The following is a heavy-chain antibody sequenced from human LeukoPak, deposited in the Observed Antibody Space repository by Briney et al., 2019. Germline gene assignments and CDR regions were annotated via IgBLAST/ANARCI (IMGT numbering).Heavy chain of an antibody. D-gene: IGHD3-22*01. CDR1: GFIFRNYA. Sequence: GGSLRLSCAASGFIFRNYAMSWVRQAPGKGLEWVSTIGGSGGSTYYADSVKGRFSISRDNSKNTLYVQMNSLRAEDTAVYYCARPASGYSFDFWGQGTLVTVSS. CDR2: IGGSGGST. V-gene: IGHV3-23*01. J-gene: IGHJ4*02. CDR3: ARPASGYSFDF.